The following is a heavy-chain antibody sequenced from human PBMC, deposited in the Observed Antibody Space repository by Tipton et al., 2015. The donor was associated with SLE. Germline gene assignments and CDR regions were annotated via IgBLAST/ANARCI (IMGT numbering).Heavy chain of an antibody. J-gene: IGHJ2*01. CDR1: GGSISSSSYY. D-gene: IGHD3-3*01. Sequence: TLSLTCTVSGGSISSSSYYWSWIRQPPGKGLEWIGEINHSGSTNYNPSLKSRVTISVDTSKNQFSLKLSSVTAADTAVYYCARAHGRYYDFWSCYWYFDLWSRGTLGTVSS. V-gene: IGHV4-39*07. CDR2: INHSGST. CDR3: ARAHGRYYDFWSCYWYFDL.